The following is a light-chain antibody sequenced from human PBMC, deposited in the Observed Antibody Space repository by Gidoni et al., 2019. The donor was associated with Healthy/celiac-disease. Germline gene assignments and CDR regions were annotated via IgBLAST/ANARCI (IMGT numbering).Light chain of an antibody. CDR1: QSISSW. J-gene: IGKJ1*01. CDR2: KAS. CDR3: QQYNSYSGT. V-gene: IGKV1-5*03. Sequence: DVQMTQSPSTLSASVGERVTIPCLASQSISSWLAWYQQKPGKAPKLLNDKASSLESGVPSRLSGSGSGTDFTLTISSLQPDDVATYCCQQYNSYSGTFXQXTKVEIK.